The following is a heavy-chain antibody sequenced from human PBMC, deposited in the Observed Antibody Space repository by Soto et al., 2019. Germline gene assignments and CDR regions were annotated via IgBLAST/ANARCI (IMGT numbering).Heavy chain of an antibody. V-gene: IGHV4-59*11. CDR3: ARAKWYFDY. CDR2: IYYSGST. D-gene: IGHD2-8*01. CDR1: GGSINDHY. Sequence: PSETLSLTCTVSGGSINDHYWSWIRQPPGQGLEWIGYIYYSGSTNYSPSLKSRVTISVDTSKNQFSLKLSSLTAADTAIYYCARAKWYFDYWGQGTLVTVS. J-gene: IGHJ4*02.